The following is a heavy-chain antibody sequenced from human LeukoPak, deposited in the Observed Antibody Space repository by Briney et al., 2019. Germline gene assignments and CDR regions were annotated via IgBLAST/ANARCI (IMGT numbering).Heavy chain of an antibody. J-gene: IGHJ6*02. CDR1: GYTFTGYY. CDR2: INPNSGGT. Sequence: ASVKVSCKASGYTFTGYYMHWVRQAPGQGLEWMGRINPNSGGTNYAQKFQGRVTMTRDTSISTAYMELSRLRSDDTAVYYCARGECSSTSCYLMGVWGQGTTVTVSS. V-gene: IGHV1-2*06. CDR3: ARGECSSTSCYLMGV. D-gene: IGHD2-2*01.